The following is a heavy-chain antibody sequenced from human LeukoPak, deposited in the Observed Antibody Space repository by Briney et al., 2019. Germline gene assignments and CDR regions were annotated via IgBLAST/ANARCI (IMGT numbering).Heavy chain of an antibody. Sequence: GGSLRLSCAASGFTFSSYGMHWVRQAPGKGLEWVAVIWYDGSNKYYADSVKGRFTISRDNSKNTLYLQMNSLRAEDTAVYYCARGNGDYGSDYWGQGTLVTVSS. CDR3: ARGNGDYGSDY. J-gene: IGHJ4*02. CDR2: IWYDGSNK. CDR1: GFTFSSYG. D-gene: IGHD4-17*01. V-gene: IGHV3-33*08.